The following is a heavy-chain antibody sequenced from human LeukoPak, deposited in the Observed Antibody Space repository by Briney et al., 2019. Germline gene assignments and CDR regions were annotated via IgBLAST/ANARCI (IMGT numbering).Heavy chain of an antibody. Sequence: GGSLRLSCAASGFTVSSNYMSWVRQAPGKGLEWVSVIYSGGNTYCADSVKGRFTISRDNSKNTVYLQMSSLRAEDTAIYYCARDVPLMGASKTRYFDYWGQGTLVTVSS. J-gene: IGHJ4*02. CDR1: GFTVSSNY. V-gene: IGHV3-53*01. D-gene: IGHD1-26*01. CDR2: IYSGGNT. CDR3: ARDVPLMGASKTRYFDY.